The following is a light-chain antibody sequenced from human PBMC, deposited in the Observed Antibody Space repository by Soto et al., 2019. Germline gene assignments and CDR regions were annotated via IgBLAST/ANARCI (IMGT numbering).Light chain of an antibody. CDR1: SRDIGAYNL. V-gene: IGLV2-14*01. CDR2: EVR. Sequence: QSELTQPASVSGSPGQSITISCSGTSRDIGAYNLVSWYQQPPGKAPKLLIYEVRNRPSGISYRFSGSKSGTTASLTISSLLPEDEADYYCSAYTSRSTLVFGGGTKLTVL. J-gene: IGLJ2*01. CDR3: SAYTSRSTLV.